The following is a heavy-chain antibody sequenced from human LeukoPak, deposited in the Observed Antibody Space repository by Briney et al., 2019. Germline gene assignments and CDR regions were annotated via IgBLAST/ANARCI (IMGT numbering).Heavy chain of an antibody. CDR1: GFTFSSYS. CDR3: AAVDTSMVNRFDC. V-gene: IGHV3-21*01. CDR2: ISISSSYI. J-gene: IGHJ4*02. D-gene: IGHD5-18*01. Sequence: GGSLRLSCAASGFTFSSYSMNWVRQAPGKGLEWVSSISISSSYIDYADSVKGRFTISRDNAKNSLYLQMNSLRVDDTAVYYCAAVDTSMVNRFDCWGQGTLVTVSS.